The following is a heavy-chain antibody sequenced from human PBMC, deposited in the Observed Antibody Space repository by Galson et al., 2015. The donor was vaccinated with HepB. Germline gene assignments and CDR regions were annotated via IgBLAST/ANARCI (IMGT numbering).Heavy chain of an antibody. Sequence: SVKVSCKASGYTFTSYDINWVRQATGQGLEWMGWMNPNSGNTGYAQKFQGRVTITADESTSTAYMELSSLRSEDTAVYYCARVEGEYSGSYFPGAFDIWGQGTMVTVSS. J-gene: IGHJ3*02. CDR2: MNPNSGNT. V-gene: IGHV1-8*01. CDR3: ARVEGEYSGSYFPGAFDI. D-gene: IGHD1-26*01. CDR1: GYTFTSYD.